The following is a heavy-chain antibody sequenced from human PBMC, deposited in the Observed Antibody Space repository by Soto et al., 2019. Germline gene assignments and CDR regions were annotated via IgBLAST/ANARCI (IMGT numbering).Heavy chain of an antibody. D-gene: IGHD6-13*01. CDR3: ARRAFGSLRSFDI. V-gene: IGHV3-23*01. J-gene: IGHJ3*02. Sequence: PGGSLRLSCAASGFAFSSHPMSWVRQAPERGLEWVSGISDSGGLTYNADSVKGRFTISRDNSKNTLYLQMNSLRAEDTALYYCARRAFGSLRSFDIWGQGTMVTVSS. CDR1: GFAFSSHP. CDR2: ISDSGGLT.